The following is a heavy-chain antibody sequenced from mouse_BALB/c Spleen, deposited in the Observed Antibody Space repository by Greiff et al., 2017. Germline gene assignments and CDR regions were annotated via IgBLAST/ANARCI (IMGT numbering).Heavy chain of an antibody. CDR1: GYSITSDYA. D-gene: IGHD2-12*01. V-gene: IGHV3-2*02. CDR2: ISYSGST. J-gene: IGHJ3*01. Sequence: EVQLQQSGPGLVKPSQSLSLTCTVTGYSITSDYAWNWIRQFPGNKLEWMGYISYSGSTSYNPSLKSRISITRDTSKNQFFLQLNSVTTEDTATYYWARGGAYDWFAYWGQGTLVTVSA. CDR3: ARGGAYDWFAY.